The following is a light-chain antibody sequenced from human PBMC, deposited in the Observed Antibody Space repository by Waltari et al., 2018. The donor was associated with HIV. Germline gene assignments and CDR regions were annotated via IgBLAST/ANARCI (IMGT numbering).Light chain of an antibody. V-gene: IGLV3-21*04. CDR3: HGWDSATDHVL. Sequence: SSRLTQPPSVSVAPGETATITCGAINIERKSVHWYQQKAGQAPVVVMSYDTDRPAGVADDFSGFNSCHWATLFISRVGAGDEADYYCHGWDSATDHVLFGGGTRLTVL. CDR2: YDT. CDR1: NIERKS. J-gene: IGLJ2*01.